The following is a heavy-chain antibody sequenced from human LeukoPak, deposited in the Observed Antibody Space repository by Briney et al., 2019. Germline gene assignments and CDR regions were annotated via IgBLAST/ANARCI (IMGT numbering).Heavy chain of an antibody. CDR2: IYSGGST. Sequence: GGSLRLSCAASGFTVSSNYMSWVRQAPGKGLEWVSVIYSGGSTYYADSVKGRFTISRDNSKNTLYLQMNSPRAEDTAVYYCARGTNWGLFDYWGQGTLVTVSS. J-gene: IGHJ4*02. CDR3: ARGTNWGLFDY. D-gene: IGHD7-27*01. CDR1: GFTVSSNY. V-gene: IGHV3-66*01.